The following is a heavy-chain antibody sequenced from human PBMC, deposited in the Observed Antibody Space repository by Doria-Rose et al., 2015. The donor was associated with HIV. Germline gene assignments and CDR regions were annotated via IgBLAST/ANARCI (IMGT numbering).Heavy chain of an antibody. Sequence: QITLKGSGPVLVKPTETLTLTCTVSGVSLSSPGMGVSWIRQPPGKALEWLANIFSDDERSYKTSLKSRLTISRGTSKSQVVLTMTDMDPADTATYYCARIKSSRWYHKYYFDFWGQGTLVIVSA. CDR2: IFSDDER. D-gene: IGHD6-13*01. J-gene: IGHJ4*02. CDR3: ARIKSSRWYHKYYFDF. V-gene: IGHV2-26*01. CDR1: GVSLSSPGMG.